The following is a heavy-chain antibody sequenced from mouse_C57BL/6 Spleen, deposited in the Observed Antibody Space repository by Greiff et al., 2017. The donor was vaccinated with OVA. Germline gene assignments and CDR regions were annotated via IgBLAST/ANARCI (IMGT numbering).Heavy chain of an antibody. CDR1: GYTFTEYT. J-gene: IGHJ3*01. Sequence: QVQLQQSGAELVKPGASVKLSCKASGYTFTEYTIHWVKQRSGQGLEWIGWFYPGSGSIKYNENFKDKATLTADKSSSTVYLELSRLTSEDSSVYFCARHESGYYSNYGFAYWGQGTLVTVSA. D-gene: IGHD2-5*01. V-gene: IGHV1-62-2*01. CDR3: ARHESGYYSNYGFAY. CDR2: FYPGSGSI.